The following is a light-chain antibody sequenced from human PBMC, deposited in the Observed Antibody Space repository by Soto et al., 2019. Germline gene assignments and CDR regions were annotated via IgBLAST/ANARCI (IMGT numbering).Light chain of an antibody. CDR1: FSNIGAGYD. CDR2: GNS. Sequence: QSVLTQPPSVSGAPGQRVTISCTGGFSNIGAGYDVHWYQQLPGTAPKLLIYGNSNRPSGVPDRFSGSKSGTSASLAITGLQAEDEADYYCQSYDSSLSGVVFGGGTKLTVL. J-gene: IGLJ2*01. CDR3: QSYDSSLSGVV. V-gene: IGLV1-40*01.